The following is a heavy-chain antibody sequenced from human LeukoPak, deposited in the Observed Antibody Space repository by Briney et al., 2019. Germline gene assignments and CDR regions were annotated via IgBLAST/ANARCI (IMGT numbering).Heavy chain of an antibody. CDR1: GFTFSSYS. D-gene: IGHD2-21*02. CDR3: ARETAIAGTKSFDY. V-gene: IGHV3-21*01. J-gene: IGHJ4*02. CDR2: ISSSSSYI. Sequence: TGGSLRLSCAASGFTFSSYSMNWVRQAPGKGLEWVSSISSSSSYIYYADSVKGRFTISRDNAKNSLYLQMNSLRAEDTAVYYCARETAIAGTKSFDYWGQGTLVTVSS.